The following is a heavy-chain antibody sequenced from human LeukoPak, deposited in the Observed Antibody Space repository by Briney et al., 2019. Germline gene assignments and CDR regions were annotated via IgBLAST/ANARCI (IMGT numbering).Heavy chain of an antibody. CDR3: ARDISPQTDAFDI. D-gene: IGHD3-9*01. CDR1: GFTFSTYS. J-gene: IGHJ3*02. CDR2: ISNSGYT. Sequence: GGSLRLSCAASGFTFSTYSMNWVRQAPGKGLEWVSAISNSGYTYYADSLKGRVTISRDNAKNSLYLQMNSLRAEDTAVYYCARDISPQTDAFDIWGQGTMVTVSS. V-gene: IGHV3-21*01.